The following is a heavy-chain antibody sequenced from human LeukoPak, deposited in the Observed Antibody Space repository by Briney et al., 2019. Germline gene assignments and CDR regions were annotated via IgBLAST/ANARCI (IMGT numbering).Heavy chain of an antibody. J-gene: IGHJ4*02. CDR1: GGSFSGYY. CDR2: INHSGSA. V-gene: IGHV4-34*01. CDR3: ASGRGYGDYANFDY. D-gene: IGHD4-17*01. Sequence: PSETLSLTCAVSGGSFSGYYWTWIRQPPGKGLEWIGEINHSGSANYNPSLKSRVTISLDTSKNQFSLKLSSVTAADTAVYYCASGRGYGDYANFDYWGQGTLVTVSS.